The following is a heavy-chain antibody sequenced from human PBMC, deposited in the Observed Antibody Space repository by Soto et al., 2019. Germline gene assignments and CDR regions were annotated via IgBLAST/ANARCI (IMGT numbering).Heavy chain of an antibody. CDR3: TRDQSPWLYDFWSGYYTAPDY. J-gene: IGHJ4*02. V-gene: IGHV3-49*03. D-gene: IGHD3-3*01. CDR1: GFTFGDYA. Sequence: GGSLRLSCTASGFTFGDYAMSWFRQAPGKGLEWVGFIRSKAYGGTTEYAASVKGRFTISRDDSKGIAYLQMNSLKTEDTAVYYCTRDQSPWLYDFWSGYYTAPDYWGQGTLVTVSS. CDR2: IRSKAYGGTT.